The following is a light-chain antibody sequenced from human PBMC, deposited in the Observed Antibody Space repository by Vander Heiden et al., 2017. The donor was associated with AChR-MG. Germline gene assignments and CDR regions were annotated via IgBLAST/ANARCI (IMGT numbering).Light chain of an antibody. Sequence: QSALTQPASVSGSPGQSLTISCTGTSSDVGGYNYVSWYQQHPGKAPKLMIYEVSNRPSGVSNRFSGSKSGNTASLTISGRQAEDEADYYGSSYTSSSTWVFGGGTKLTVL. V-gene: IGLV2-14*01. CDR1: SSDVGGYNY. J-gene: IGLJ3*02. CDR2: EVS. CDR3: SSYTSSSTWV.